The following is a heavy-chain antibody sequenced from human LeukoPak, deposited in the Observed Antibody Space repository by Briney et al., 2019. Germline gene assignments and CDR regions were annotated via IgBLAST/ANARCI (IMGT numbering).Heavy chain of an antibody. CDR3: ARRTILVAIFDY. D-gene: IGHD1-26*01. Sequence: PSETLSLTCTVSGGSISSSSYYWGWLRQPPGKGLEGIGSIYYSGSTYYNPSLKSRFTISVDTSKNHFALELSSVTAADTAVYYCARRTILVAIFDYWGQGTLVTVFS. CDR2: IYYSGST. J-gene: IGHJ4*02. CDR1: GGSISSSSYY. V-gene: IGHV4-39*02.